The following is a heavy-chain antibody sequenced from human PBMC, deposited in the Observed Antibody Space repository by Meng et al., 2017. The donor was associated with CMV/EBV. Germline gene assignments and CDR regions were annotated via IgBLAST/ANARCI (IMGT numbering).Heavy chain of an antibody. Sequence: FTGSYMHWVRQAPGQGLEWMGWINPNSGGTNYAQKFQGRVTMTRDTSISTAYMELSRLRSDDTAVYYCARSGLRFLEWSHHWFDPWGQGTLVTVSS. CDR3: ARSGLRFLEWSHHWFDP. V-gene: IGHV1-2*02. CDR2: INPNSGGT. D-gene: IGHD3-3*01. J-gene: IGHJ5*02. CDR1: FTGSY.